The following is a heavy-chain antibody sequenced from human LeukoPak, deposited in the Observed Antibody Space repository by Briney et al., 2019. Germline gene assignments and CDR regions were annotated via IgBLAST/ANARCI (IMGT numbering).Heavy chain of an antibody. D-gene: IGHD6-13*01. CDR1: GFTFRSYS. V-gene: IGHV3-21*01. J-gene: IGHJ4*02. Sequence: GGSLRLSCAASGFTFRSYSMNWVRQAPGKGLEWVSAIDPSSTYIYYADSVKGRFTISRDNAENSLYLQMNSLRVEDTAVYYCARGYLRPYYWGQGTLVTVSS. CDR3: ARGYLRPYY. CDR2: IDPSSTYI.